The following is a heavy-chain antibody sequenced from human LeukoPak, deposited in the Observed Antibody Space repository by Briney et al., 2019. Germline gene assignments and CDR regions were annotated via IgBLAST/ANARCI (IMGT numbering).Heavy chain of an antibody. V-gene: IGHV4-39*01. J-gene: IGHJ4*02. CDR1: GDSISSSSYY. Sequence: SETLSLTCTVSGDSISSSSYYWGWIRQTPGKGLEWIGSIYYSGSKYYNPSLKCLVAISADTSKNQFSLKLTSLTAADTAVYYCARLWRAAIDYGGQGTLVTVSS. CDR2: IYYSGSK. D-gene: IGHD1-1*01. CDR3: ARLWRAAIDY.